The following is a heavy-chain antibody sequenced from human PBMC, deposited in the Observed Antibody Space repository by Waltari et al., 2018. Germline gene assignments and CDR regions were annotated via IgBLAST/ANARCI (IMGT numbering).Heavy chain of an antibody. CDR2: IIPLFGTA. D-gene: IGHD2-2*02. CDR3: ARLYAPFDY. J-gene: IGHJ4*02. V-gene: IGHV1-69*13. CDR1: GYTFTSYG. Sequence: QVQLVQSGAEVKKPGASVKVSCKASGYTFTSYGISWVRQAPGQGLEWMGGIIPLFGTANYAQKVQGIDRITADESRSTAYMELSSLRSEYTAVYYCARLYAPFDYWRQGSLVTVSS.